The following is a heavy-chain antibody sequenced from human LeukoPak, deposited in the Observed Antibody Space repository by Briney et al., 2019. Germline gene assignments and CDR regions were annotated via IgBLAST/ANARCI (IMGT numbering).Heavy chain of an antibody. CDR3: ARHDSSSWSYVFDY. D-gene: IGHD6-13*01. CDR2: IYYSGST. V-gene: IGHV4-31*03. J-gene: IGHJ4*02. Sequence: SETLSLTCTVSGGSISSGGYYWSWIRQHPGKGLEWIGFIYYSGSTYYNPSLKSRVTISVDTSKNQFSLKLSSVTAADTAVYYCARHDSSSWSYVFDYWGQGTLVTVSS. CDR1: GGSISSGGYY.